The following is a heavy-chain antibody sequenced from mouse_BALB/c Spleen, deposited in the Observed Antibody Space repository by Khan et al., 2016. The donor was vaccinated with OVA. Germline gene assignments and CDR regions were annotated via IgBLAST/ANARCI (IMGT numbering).Heavy chain of an antibody. J-gene: IGHJ3*01. CDR1: GDSITSGY. CDR2: MIYSGNT. V-gene: IGHV3-8*02. Sequence: EVKLLESGPSLVKPSQTLSLTCSVTGDSITSGYWSWIRKFPGNKLEYMGYMIYSGNTYYNPSLKSRISITRHTSKNQYYLQLNYVTTADTATYYCARSTYRYAFAYGGQGTLVTVSA. CDR3: ARSTYRYAFAY. D-gene: IGHD2-14*01.